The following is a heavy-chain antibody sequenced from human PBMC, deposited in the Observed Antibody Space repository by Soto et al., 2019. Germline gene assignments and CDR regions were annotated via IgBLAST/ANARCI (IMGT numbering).Heavy chain of an antibody. J-gene: IGHJ5*02. V-gene: IGHV1-8*02. D-gene: IGHD5-18*01. CDR2: MNPGSGDT. Sequence: QVQLVQSGDEVKKPGASVKVSCKASGYTFTNNDVSWVRQATGQGLEWMGWMNPGSGDTGYAQKFQGRVTMTRDISIATAYMELNSLTSEDTAIYYCARMESFGSLNWFDPWGQGTLVTVSS. CDR1: GYTFTNND. CDR3: ARMESFGSLNWFDP.